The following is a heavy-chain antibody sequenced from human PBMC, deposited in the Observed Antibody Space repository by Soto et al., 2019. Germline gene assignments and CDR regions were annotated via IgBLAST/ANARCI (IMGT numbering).Heavy chain of an antibody. CDR2: IYPSGGST. CDR1: GYTFTGYY. CDR3: ARDRDGYNGAFDY. J-gene: IGHJ4*02. Sequence: ASVKVSCKASGYTFTGYYMHWVRQAPGQGLEWMGLIYPSGGSTNYGQKFQGRVTMTRDTSTSTVYMELSTLRSEDTAVYYCARDRDGYNGAFDYWGLGTLVNVS. V-gene: IGHV1-46*03. D-gene: IGHD5-12*01.